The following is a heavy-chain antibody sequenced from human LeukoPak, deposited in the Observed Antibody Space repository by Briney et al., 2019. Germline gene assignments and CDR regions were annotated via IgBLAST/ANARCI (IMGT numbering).Heavy chain of an antibody. V-gene: IGHV3-48*01. CDR1: GFTFSSYS. CDR2: IGSSSSII. CDR3: ARDSSSYYGFDF. D-gene: IGHD6-13*01. J-gene: IGHJ4*02. Sequence: PGGSLRLSCAASGFTFSSYSMNWVRQAPGKGLDWVSYIGSSSSIIYYADSVKGRFTISRDNAKNSLYLQMNSLRVEDTGLYYCARDSSSYYGFDFWGQGTLVTVSS.